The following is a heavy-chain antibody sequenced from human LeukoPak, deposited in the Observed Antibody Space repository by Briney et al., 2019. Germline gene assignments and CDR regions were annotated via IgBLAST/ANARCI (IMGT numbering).Heavy chain of an antibody. CDR3: ARHGWDYDPGTYYTFDP. CDR1: GGSFSGYY. V-gene: IGHV4-34*01. CDR2: INHSGST. D-gene: IGHD3-10*01. J-gene: IGHJ5*02. Sequence: SETLSLTCAVYGGSFSGYYWSWIRQPPGKGLEWIGEINHSGSTNYNPSLKSRVTISVDTSKNQFSLKLSSVTAADTAMYHCARHGWDYDPGTYYTFDPWGQGTLVTVSS.